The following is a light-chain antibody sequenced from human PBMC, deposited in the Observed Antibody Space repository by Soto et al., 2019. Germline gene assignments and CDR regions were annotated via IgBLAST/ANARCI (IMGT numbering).Light chain of an antibody. CDR2: GNS. Sequence: QSVLTQPPSVSGAPGQRVTISCTGSSSNIGASYAVHWYQQLPGTAPKLLIYGNSNRPSGVPDRFSGSKSGTSASLAITGRQAEDEADYYCQSYDSSLSGAVFGGGTKVTVL. J-gene: IGLJ3*02. CDR3: QSYDSSLSGAV. CDR1: SSNIGASYA. V-gene: IGLV1-40*01.